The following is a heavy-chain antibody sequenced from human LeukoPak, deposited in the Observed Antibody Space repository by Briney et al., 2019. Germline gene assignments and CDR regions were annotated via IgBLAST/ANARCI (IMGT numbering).Heavy chain of an antibody. D-gene: IGHD3-10*01. J-gene: IGHJ1*01. V-gene: IGHV3-66*02. CDR2: IYSGGST. Sequence: GGSLRLSCAASGFTVSSNYMSWVRQAPGKGLEWVSVIYSGGSTYYADSVKGRFTITRDNSKNTLYLQMNSLRAEDTAVYYCARETVTMVRGVIKDFQHWGQGTLVTVSS. CDR3: ARETVTMVRGVIKDFQH. CDR1: GFTVSSNY.